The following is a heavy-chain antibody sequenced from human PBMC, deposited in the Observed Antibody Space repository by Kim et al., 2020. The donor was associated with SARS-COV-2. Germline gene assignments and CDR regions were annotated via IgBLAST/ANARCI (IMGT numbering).Heavy chain of an antibody. CDR2: ISYDGTKT. CDR1: GFRFSGHG. J-gene: IGHJ4*02. CDR3: ARDAYGDHWGAFDH. V-gene: IGHV3-30*13. D-gene: IGHD4-17*01. Sequence: GGSLRLSCAASGFRFSGHGMHWVRQAPGKGLQWVAAISYDGTKTYYAQSVKGRFTISRDNSNLRVYLQLNSLSSEDTAFYYCARDAYGDHWGAFDHWGQG.